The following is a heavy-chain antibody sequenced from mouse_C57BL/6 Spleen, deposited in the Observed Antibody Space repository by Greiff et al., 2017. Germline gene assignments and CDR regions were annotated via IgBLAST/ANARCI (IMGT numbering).Heavy chain of an antibody. Sequence: EVQLQQSGPELVKPGASVKISCKASGYSFTGYYMNWVKQSPEKSLEWIGEINPSTGGTTYNQKFKAKATLTVDKTSSTAYMQLKSLKSEDYAVYYCASGTYYSNDFDYWGQGTTLTVSS. J-gene: IGHJ2*01. CDR1: GYSFTGYY. CDR3: ASGTYYSNDFDY. V-gene: IGHV1-42*01. D-gene: IGHD2-5*01. CDR2: INPSTGGT.